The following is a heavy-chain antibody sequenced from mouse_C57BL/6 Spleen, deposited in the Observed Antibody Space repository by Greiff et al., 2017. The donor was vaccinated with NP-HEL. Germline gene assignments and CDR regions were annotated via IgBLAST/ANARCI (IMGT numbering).Heavy chain of an antibody. Sequence: VKLMESGPGLVQPSRSLSITCTVSGFSLTSYGVHWVRQSPGKGLEWLGVIWRGGSTDYNAAFMSRLSITKDNSKSQVFFKMNSLQADDTAIYYCAKTDYGSSHVHWYFDVWGTGTTVTVSS. V-gene: IGHV2-5*01. J-gene: IGHJ1*03. CDR3: AKTDYGSSHVHWYFDV. CDR1: GFSLTSYG. CDR2: IWRGGST. D-gene: IGHD1-1*01.